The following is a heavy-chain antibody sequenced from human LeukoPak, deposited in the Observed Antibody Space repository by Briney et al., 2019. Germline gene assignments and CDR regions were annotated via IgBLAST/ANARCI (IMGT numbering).Heavy chain of an antibody. CDR3: ARHLTPTVMNWFDP. D-gene: IGHD4-17*01. CDR1: GFTVHSNY. CDR2: INHSGST. V-gene: IGHV4-34*01. Sequence: PGGSLRLSCAASGFTVHSNYMSWVRQPPGKGLEWIGEINHSGSTNYNPSLKSRVTISVDTSKNQFSLKLSSVTAADTAVYYCARHLTPTVMNWFDPWGQGTLVTASS. J-gene: IGHJ5*02.